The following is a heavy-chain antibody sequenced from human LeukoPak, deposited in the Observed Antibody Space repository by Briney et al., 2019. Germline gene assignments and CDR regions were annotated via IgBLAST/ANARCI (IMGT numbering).Heavy chain of an antibody. D-gene: IGHD3-10*01. J-gene: IGHJ4*02. V-gene: IGHV4-34*01. CDR3: ARSQLWFGEYTSIYDY. CDR2: INHSGST. Sequence: SETLSLTCAVYGGSFSGYYWSWIRQPPGKGLEWIGEINHSGSTNYNPSLKSRVTISVDTSKNQFSLKLSSVTVADTAVYYCARSQLWFGEYTSIYDYWGQGTLVTVSS. CDR1: GGSFSGYY.